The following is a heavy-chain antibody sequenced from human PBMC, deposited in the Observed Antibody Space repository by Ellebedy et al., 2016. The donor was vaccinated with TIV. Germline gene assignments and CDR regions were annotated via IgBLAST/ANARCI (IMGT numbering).Heavy chain of an antibody. CDR1: GFTVSSNY. V-gene: IGHV3-53*01. J-gene: IGHJ4*02. CDR3: ARVLVCPSCHFDY. D-gene: IGHD2-2*01. CDR2: IYGSDST. Sequence: GESLKISXAASGFTVSSNYMNWVRQAPGKGLEWVSIIYGSDSTYYVDSVKGRFTISRDNAKNTLYLQMNSLRAEDTAVYYCARVLVCPSCHFDYWGQGTLVTVSS.